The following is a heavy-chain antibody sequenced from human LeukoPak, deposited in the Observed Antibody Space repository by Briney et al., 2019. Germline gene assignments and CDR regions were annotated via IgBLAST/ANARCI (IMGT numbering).Heavy chain of an antibody. Sequence: SETLSLTCTVSGGSISGYYWSWIRQPAGKGLEWIGRIYSSGSINYNPSLKSRVTMSVDTSKNQFSLKLSSVTAADTAVYYCARTNLGSNGYYSALYYYYGMDVWGQGTTVTVSS. CDR3: ARTNLGSNGYYSALYYYYGMDV. J-gene: IGHJ6*02. CDR1: GGSISGYY. V-gene: IGHV4-4*07. D-gene: IGHD3-22*01. CDR2: IYSSGSI.